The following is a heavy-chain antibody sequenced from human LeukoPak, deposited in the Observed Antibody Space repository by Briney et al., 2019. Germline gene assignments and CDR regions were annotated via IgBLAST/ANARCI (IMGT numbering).Heavy chain of an antibody. CDR2: IYYSGST. V-gene: IGHV4-39*01. CDR3: ARHGGRFFYDSRGQIFDY. Sequence: SETLSLTCTVSGGSISGSSYYWGWIRQPPGKGLEWIGSIYYSGSTYYKSSLKSRVTISVDTSKNQFSLKLSSVTAADTAVYYCARHGGRFFYDSRGQIFDYWGQGTLVTVSS. J-gene: IGHJ4*02. CDR1: GGSISGSSYY. D-gene: IGHD3-22*01.